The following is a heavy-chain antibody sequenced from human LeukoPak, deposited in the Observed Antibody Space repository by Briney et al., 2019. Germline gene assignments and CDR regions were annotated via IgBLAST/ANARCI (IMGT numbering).Heavy chain of an antibody. D-gene: IGHD2-2*01. V-gene: IGHV4-30-4*08. CDR2: IYYSGST. J-gene: IGHJ6*03. CDR1: GGSISSGDYY. Sequence: SETLSLTCTVSGGSISSGDYYWSWIRQPPGKGLEWIGYIYYSGSTYYNPSLKSRVTISVDTSKNQFSLKLSSVTAADTAVYYCARAPVVPAADYYYYYYMDVWGKGTTVTVSS. CDR3: ARAPVVPAADYYYYYYMDV.